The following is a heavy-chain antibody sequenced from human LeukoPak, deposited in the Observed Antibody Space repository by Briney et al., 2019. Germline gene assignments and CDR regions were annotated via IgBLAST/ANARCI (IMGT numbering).Heavy chain of an antibody. J-gene: IGHJ5*02. Sequence: GASVKVSCKASGYTFTSYDINWVRQATGQGLEWMGWMNPNSDNTGYAQKFQGRVTMTRNTSISTAYMELSSLRSEDTAMYYCARVRHGGGSSGYYHWGQGTLVTVSS. CDR1: GYTFTSYD. D-gene: IGHD3-22*01. V-gene: IGHV1-8*01. CDR2: MNPNSDNT. CDR3: ARVRHGGGSSGYYH.